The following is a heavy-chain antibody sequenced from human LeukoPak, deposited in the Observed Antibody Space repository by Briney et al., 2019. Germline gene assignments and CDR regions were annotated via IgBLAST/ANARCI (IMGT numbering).Heavy chain of an antibody. CDR3: ARHRRKGSAFDI. CDR2: IYHSGST. CDR1: GGSISSGGYY. V-gene: IGHV4-30-2*01. J-gene: IGHJ3*02. Sequence: SQTLSLTCTVSGGSISSGGYYWSWIRQPPGKGLEWIGYIYHSGSTYYNPSLKSRVTISVDTSKNQFSLELSSVTAADTAVYYCARHRRKGSAFDIWGQGTMVTVSS. D-gene: IGHD1-14*01.